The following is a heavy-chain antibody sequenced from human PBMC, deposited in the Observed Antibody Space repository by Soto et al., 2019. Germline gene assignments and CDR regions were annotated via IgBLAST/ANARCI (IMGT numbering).Heavy chain of an antibody. Sequence: PGGSLRLSCAASGFTLSSYWMHWVRQAPGKGLVWVSRINSDGSSTSYADSVKGRFTISRDNAKNTLYLQMNSLRAEDTAVYYCARTVSSGWYIDYWGQGTLVTVSS. CDR2: INSDGSST. V-gene: IGHV3-74*01. D-gene: IGHD6-19*01. CDR1: GFTLSSYW. CDR3: ARTVSSGWYIDY. J-gene: IGHJ4*02.